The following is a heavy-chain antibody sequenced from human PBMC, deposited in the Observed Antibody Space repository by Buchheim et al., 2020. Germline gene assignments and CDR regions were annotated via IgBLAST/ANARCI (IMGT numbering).Heavy chain of an antibody. D-gene: IGHD3-22*01. CDR2: INPNSGGT. V-gene: IGHV1-2*04. Sequence: QVQLVQSGAEVKKPGASVKVSCKASGYTFTGYYMHWVRQAPGQGLEWMGWINPNSGGTNYAQKFQGWVTMTRDTSISPAYMELSRLRSDDTAVYYCARERYDSSGYYSYYYYGMDVWGQGTT. CDR1: GYTFTGYY. CDR3: ARERYDSSGYYSYYYYGMDV. J-gene: IGHJ6*02.